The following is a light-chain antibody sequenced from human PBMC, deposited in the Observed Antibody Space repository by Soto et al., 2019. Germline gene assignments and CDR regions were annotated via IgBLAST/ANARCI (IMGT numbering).Light chain of an antibody. CDR3: SSYTSSLYV. V-gene: IGLV2-14*01. CDR2: DVT. CDR1: SSDVGDYNY. Sequence: ALTQPASVSGSPGQSITISCTGTSSDVGDYNYVSWYQQHPGKAPKLMIYDVTNRPSGVSNRFSASKSGNTASLTISGLQAEDEADYFCSSYTSSLYVFGTGTKVTVL. J-gene: IGLJ1*01.